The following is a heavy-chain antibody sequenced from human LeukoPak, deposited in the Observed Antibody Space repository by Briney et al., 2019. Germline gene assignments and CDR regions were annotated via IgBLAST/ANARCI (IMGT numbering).Heavy chain of an antibody. V-gene: IGHV3-30*19. Sequence: GGSLRLSCAAYGFTFSSHWMSWVRQAPGKGLEWVAVISYDGSNKYYADSVKGRFTISRDNSKNTLYLQMNSLRAEDTAVYYCARDGPEDCGGDCYSDLYFDYWGQGTLVTVSS. J-gene: IGHJ4*02. CDR3: ARDGPEDCGGDCYSDLYFDY. D-gene: IGHD2-21*02. CDR1: GFTFSSHW. CDR2: ISYDGSNK.